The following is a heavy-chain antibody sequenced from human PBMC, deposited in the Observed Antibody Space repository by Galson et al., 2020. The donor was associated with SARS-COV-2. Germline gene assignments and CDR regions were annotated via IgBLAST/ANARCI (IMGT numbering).Heavy chain of an antibody. CDR2: IYYTGRT. J-gene: IGHJ4*02. Sequence: SETLSLTCSVSAGSISRRSLYWGWIRQPPGKGLEWIGSIYYTGRTYYNPSLKSRVTILVDTSKNVFSLKLSSVTAADTAVYFCARGITHFDSWGQGTLITVSS. D-gene: IGHD3-10*01. CDR3: ARGITHFDS. V-gene: IGHV4-39*07. CDR1: AGSISRRSLY.